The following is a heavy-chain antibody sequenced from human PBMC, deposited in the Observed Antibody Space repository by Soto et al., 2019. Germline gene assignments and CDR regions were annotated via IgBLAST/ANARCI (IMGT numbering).Heavy chain of an antibody. CDR3: ARAPGVGWYLFYFDY. J-gene: IGHJ4*02. CDR1: GFTFSSYA. V-gene: IGHV3-23*01. Sequence: PGGSLRLSCAASGFTFSSYAMSWVRQAPGKGLEWVSAISGSGGSTYYADSVKGRFTISRDNSKNTLYLQINSLRAKDTTENYCARAPGVGWYLFYFDYWGQGTLVTVSS. D-gene: IGHD6-19*01. CDR2: ISGSGGST.